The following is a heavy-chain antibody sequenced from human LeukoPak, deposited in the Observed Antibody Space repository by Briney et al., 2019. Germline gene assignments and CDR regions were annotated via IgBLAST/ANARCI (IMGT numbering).Heavy chain of an antibody. D-gene: IGHD3-22*01. V-gene: IGHV5-51*01. CDR1: GYSFTSYW. CDR3: ARQDAITIIVGPMYV. CDR2: IYPGDSDT. J-gene: IGHJ6*01. Sequence: GESLKTPCKGSGYSFTSYWIGWVRQMPRKGREWMGIIYPGDSDTRYSPSLQGQVTISAAKSISKVYLQRSSLKASDTAMYYCARQDAITIIVGPMYVWGQGITVS.